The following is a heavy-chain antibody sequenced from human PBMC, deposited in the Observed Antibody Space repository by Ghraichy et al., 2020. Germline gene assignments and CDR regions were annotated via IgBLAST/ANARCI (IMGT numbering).Heavy chain of an antibody. V-gene: IGHV1-18*01. CDR2: ISAYNGNT. Sequence: ASVKVSCKASGYTFTSYGISWVRQAPGQGLEWMGWISAYNGNTNYAQKLQGRVTMTTDTSTSTAYVELRSLRSDDTAVYYCARDASGYCSGGSCYSGDYWGQGTLVTVSS. CDR3: ARDASGYCSGGSCYSGDY. J-gene: IGHJ4*02. D-gene: IGHD2-15*01. CDR1: GYTFTSYG.